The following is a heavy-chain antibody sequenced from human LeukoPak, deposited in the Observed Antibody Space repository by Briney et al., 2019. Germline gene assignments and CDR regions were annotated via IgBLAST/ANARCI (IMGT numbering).Heavy chain of an antibody. CDR1: GYTFSSYY. Sequence: GASVKVSCKASGYTFSSYYMHWVRQAPGQGLEWMGGIIPIFGTANYAQKFQGRVTITAGESTSTAYMELSSLRSEDTAVYYCARGRGTGSPGDYYYGMDVWGQGTTVTVSS. J-gene: IGHJ6*02. D-gene: IGHD3/OR15-3a*01. CDR2: IIPIFGTA. V-gene: IGHV1-69*13. CDR3: ARGRGTGSPGDYYYGMDV.